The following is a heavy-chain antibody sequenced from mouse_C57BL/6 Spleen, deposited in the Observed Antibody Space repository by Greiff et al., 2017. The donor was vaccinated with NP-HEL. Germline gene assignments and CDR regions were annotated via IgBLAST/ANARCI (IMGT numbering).Heavy chain of an antibody. V-gene: IGHV1-76*01. D-gene: IGHD3-2*02. Sequence: QVQLQQSGAELVRPGASVTLSCKASGFPFTDYYINWVKQRPGQGLEWIARIYPGSGNTYYNEKFKGKATLTAEKSSSTAYMQLSSLTSEDSAVYFCAQTAQAAWFAYWGQGTLVTVSA. CDR2: IYPGSGNT. J-gene: IGHJ3*01. CDR3: AQTAQAAWFAY. CDR1: GFPFTDYY.